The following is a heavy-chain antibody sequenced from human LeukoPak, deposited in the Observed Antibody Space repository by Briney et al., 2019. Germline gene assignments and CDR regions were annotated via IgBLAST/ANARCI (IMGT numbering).Heavy chain of an antibody. D-gene: IGHD1-26*01. CDR1: GGSFSGYY. CDR3: ARGSWEVRFDF. J-gene: IGHJ4*02. CDR2: INQSGST. Sequence: SETLSLTCAAYGGSFSGYYWSWIRQPPGKGLEWIGEINQSGSTNYNPSLKSRVTLSADTSKNQFSLKLSSVTAADTAVYYCARGSWEVRFDFWGQGPLVTVSS. V-gene: IGHV4-34*01.